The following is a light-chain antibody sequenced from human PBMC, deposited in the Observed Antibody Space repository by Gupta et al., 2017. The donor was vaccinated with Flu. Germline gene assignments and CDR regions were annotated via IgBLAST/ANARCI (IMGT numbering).Light chain of an antibody. CDR1: QGISRY. CDR3: QRVYRYPVT. V-gene: IGKV1-9*01. CDR2: AVS. J-gene: IGKJ4*01. Sequence: DIQLTQSPSFLSASVGDRVAMTCRASQGISRYLDWYQQKSGEGPKLLIYAVSTLHTAVPSRFSGSGSGTEFTLTISSLQPEDFGIYYCQRVYRYPVTFGGGTKVEIK.